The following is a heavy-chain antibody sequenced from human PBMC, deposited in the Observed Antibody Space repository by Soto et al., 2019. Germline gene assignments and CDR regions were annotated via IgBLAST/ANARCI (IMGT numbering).Heavy chain of an antibody. CDR2: IFSNDEK. CDR3: ARMDYDSSGYSINFDY. Sequence: GSGPTLVNPTETLTLTCTVSGFSLSNVRMGVSWIRQPPGKALEWLAHIFSNDEKSYSTSLKSRLTLSKGSSKSQVVLTMTNMDPVDTATYYCARMDYDSSGYSINFDYWGQGTLVTVSS. V-gene: IGHV2-26*01. D-gene: IGHD3-22*01. CDR1: GFSLSNVRMG. J-gene: IGHJ4*02.